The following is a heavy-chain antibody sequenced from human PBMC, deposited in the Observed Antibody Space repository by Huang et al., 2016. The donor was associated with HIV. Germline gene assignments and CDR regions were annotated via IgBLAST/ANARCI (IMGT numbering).Heavy chain of an antibody. CDR2: ISSRSNSK. CDR3: ARESCSGGTCYLFDF. D-gene: IGHD2-15*01. Sequence: EVQLVDSGGGLVQPGTSLRLSCAASGFTFGDFNMNWVRQAPGKGLELISYISSRSNSKLYADSVKGRFTISRDNARNSLYLQLKSLRVEDTAVYYCARESCSGGTCYLFDFWGQGVLVTVSS. CDR1: GFTFGDFN. V-gene: IGHV3-48*04. J-gene: IGHJ4*02.